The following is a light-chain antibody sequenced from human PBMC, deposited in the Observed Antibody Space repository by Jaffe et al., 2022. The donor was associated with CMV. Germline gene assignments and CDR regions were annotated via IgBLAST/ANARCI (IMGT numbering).Light chain of an antibody. CDR2: DVS. CDR3: CSYRGSSNTRV. CDR1: SSDVGGYNY. V-gene: IGLV2-14*03. Sequence: QSALTQPASVSGSPGQSITISCTGTSSDVGGYNYVSWYQQHPGKAPKLIIYDVSNWPSGVSNRFSGSKSGNTASLTISGLQAEDEADYYCCSYRGSSNTRVFGGGTKLTVL. J-gene: IGLJ3*02.